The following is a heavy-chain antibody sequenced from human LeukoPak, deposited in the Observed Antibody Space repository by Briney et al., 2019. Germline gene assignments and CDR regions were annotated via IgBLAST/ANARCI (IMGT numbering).Heavy chain of an antibody. Sequence: ASVKVSCEASGYTFTSYGISWVRQAPGQGLEWMGWISAYNGNTNYAQKLQGRVTMTTDTSTSTAYMELRSLRSDDTAVYYCAGSPGITMIVVVITPFDYWGQGTLVTVSS. CDR3: AGSPGITMIVVVITPFDY. CDR1: GYTFTSYG. CDR2: ISAYNGNT. D-gene: IGHD3-22*01. V-gene: IGHV1-18*01. J-gene: IGHJ4*02.